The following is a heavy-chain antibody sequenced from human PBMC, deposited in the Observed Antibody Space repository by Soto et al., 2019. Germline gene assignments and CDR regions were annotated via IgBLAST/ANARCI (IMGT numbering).Heavy chain of an antibody. J-gene: IGHJ6*02. D-gene: IGHD6-6*01. CDR1: GFTFDDYA. V-gene: IGHV3-9*01. CDR2: ISWNSGSI. Sequence: PGGSLRLSCAASGFTFDDYAMHWVRQAPGKGLEWVSGISWNSGSIGYADSVKGRFTISRDNAKNSLYLQMNSLRAEDTALYYCAKGVHSSSAPYYYYGMDVWGQGTTVTVSS. CDR3: AKGVHSSSAPYYYYGMDV.